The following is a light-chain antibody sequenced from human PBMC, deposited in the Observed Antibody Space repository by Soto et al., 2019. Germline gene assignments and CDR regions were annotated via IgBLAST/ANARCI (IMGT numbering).Light chain of an antibody. CDR3: QHHNSYSQT. Sequence: DLQLTQSPPTLSASVGDRVTITCRASQSIGYYLAWYQQMPGKAPKLLIYGASSLQSGVPSRFSGSGSGTEFTLTISSLQPDDFATYFCQHHNSYSQTFGQGTKV. V-gene: IGKV1-5*01. CDR2: GAS. J-gene: IGKJ1*01. CDR1: QSIGYY.